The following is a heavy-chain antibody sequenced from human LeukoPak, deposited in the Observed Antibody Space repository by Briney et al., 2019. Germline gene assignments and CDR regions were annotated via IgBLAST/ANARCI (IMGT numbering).Heavy chain of an antibody. V-gene: IGHV3-21*01. J-gene: IGHJ4*02. CDR1: GFTFSSYS. D-gene: IGHD3-3*01. CDR2: ISSSSSYI. Sequence: GGSLRLSCAASGFTFSSYSMNWVRQAPGKGLEWVSSISSSSSYIYYADSVKGRFTISRDNAKNSLYLQMNSLRAEDTAVYYCARGLRVPGGLRFLEWLSNPLDYWGQGTLVTVSS. CDR3: ARGLRVPGGLRFLEWLSNPLDY.